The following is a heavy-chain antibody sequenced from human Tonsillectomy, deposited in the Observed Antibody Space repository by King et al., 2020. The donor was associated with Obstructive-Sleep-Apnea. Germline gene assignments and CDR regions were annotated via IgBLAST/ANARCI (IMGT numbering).Heavy chain of an antibody. J-gene: IGHJ6*02. V-gene: IGHV1-18*01. Sequence: QLVQSGAEVKKPGASVKVSCKASGYTFTSYGISWVRQAPGQGLEWMGWISAYNGNTNYAQKLQGRVTMTTDTSTSTAYMELRSLRSDDTAVYYCASDRRYCSGGSCYEKYYYYGMDVWGQGTTVTVSS. CDR3: ASDRRYCSGGSCYEKYYYYGMDV. CDR2: ISAYNGNT. D-gene: IGHD2-15*01. CDR1: GYTFTSYG.